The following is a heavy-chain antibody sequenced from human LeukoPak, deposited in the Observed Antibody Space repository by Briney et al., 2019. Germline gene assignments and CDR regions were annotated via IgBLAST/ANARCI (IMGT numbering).Heavy chain of an antibody. CDR1: GYTFTDYY. V-gene: IGHV1-2*02. Sequence: ASVKVSCKASGYTFTDYYMHWVRQAPGQGLEWMGWINPNSGGTNYAQKFQGRVTMTRDTSISTAYMELSRLRSDDTAVFYCARADYDFLTGYTYYMDVWGTGTTVTISS. J-gene: IGHJ6*03. CDR2: INPNSGGT. CDR3: ARADYDFLTGYTYYMDV. D-gene: IGHD3-9*01.